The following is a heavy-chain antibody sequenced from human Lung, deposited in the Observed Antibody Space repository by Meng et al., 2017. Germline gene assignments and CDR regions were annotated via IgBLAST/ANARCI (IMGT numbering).Heavy chain of an antibody. J-gene: IGHJ4*02. D-gene: IGHD4-11*01. CDR3: ARGPTTMAHDFDY. CDR1: GGSFSDYD. V-gene: IGHV4-34*01. CDR2: INHSGST. Sequence: QGHLQQWGAGLLKPSETLSRACVVSGGSFSDYDWSWIRQPPGKGLEWIGEINHSGSTNYNPSLESRATISVDTSQNNLSLKLSSVTAADSAVYYRARGPTTMAHDFDYWGQGTLVTVSS.